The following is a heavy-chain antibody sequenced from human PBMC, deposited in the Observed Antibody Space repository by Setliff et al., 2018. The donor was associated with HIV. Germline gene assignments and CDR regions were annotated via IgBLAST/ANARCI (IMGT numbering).Heavy chain of an antibody. J-gene: IGHJ4*02. D-gene: IGHD2-15*01. CDR1: GGSISSYY. CDR3: AGDYAGSGRPFDY. CDR2: ISTNGST. V-gene: IGHV4-4*07. Sequence: SETLSLTCTVSGGSISSYYWSWIRQPAGKGLEWIGRISTNGSTNYNPSLKSRVTMSLDTSKNQFSLKLNSVTALDTAVYFCAGDYAGSGRPFDYWGQGTLVTVSS.